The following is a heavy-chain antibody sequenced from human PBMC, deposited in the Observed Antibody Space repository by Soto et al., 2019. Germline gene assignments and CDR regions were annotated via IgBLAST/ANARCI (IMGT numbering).Heavy chain of an antibody. J-gene: IGHJ6*02. Sequence: SETLSLTCAVYGGSFSGYYWSWIRQPPGKGLEWIGEINHSGSTNYNPSLKSRVTISVDTSKNQFSLKLSSVTAADTAVYYCASFGGNSSSRPRGMDIWGQGTTVTVSS. D-gene: IGHD6-13*01. CDR1: GGSFSGYY. CDR3: ASFGGNSSSRPRGMDI. CDR2: INHSGST. V-gene: IGHV4-34*01.